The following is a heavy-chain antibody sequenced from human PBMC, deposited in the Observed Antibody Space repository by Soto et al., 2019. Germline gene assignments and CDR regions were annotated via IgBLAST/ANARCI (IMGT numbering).Heavy chain of an antibody. Sequence: PSETLSLTCTVSGGSISSSSYYWGWIRQPPGKGLEWIGSIYYSGSTYYNPSLKSRVTISVDTSKNQFSLKLSSVTAADTAVYYCARRSSSWLNYFDYWGQGTLVTVSS. CDR1: GGSISSSSYY. J-gene: IGHJ4*02. CDR3: ARRSSSWLNYFDY. D-gene: IGHD6-13*01. V-gene: IGHV4-39*01. CDR2: IYYSGST.